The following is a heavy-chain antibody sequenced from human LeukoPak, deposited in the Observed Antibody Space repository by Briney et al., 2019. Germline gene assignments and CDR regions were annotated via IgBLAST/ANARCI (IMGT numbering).Heavy chain of an antibody. CDR2: INHSGST. D-gene: IGHD5-18*01. J-gene: IGHJ5*02. CDR3: APRGDIEHSYGFGKWFDP. Sequence: SETLSLTCAVYGGSLSGYYWSWVRQPPGKGLEWIGEINHSGSTNYNASLKSRVTISIDTSKKQFSLKLSSVTAADTAVYYCAPRGDIEHSYGFGKWFDPWGQGTLVTVSS. CDR1: GGSLSGYY. V-gene: IGHV4-34*01.